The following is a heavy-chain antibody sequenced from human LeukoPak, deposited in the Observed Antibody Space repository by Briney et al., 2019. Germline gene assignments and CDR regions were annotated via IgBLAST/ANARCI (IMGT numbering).Heavy chain of an antibody. J-gene: IGHJ5*02. CDR1: GFTVSSNY. Sequence: GGSLRLSCAASGFTVSSNYMSWVRQAPGKGLEWVSAISGSGGSTYYADSVKGRFTISRDNSKNTLYLQMNSLRAEDTAVYYCAKDLSVTTTSWGQGTLVTVSS. CDR3: AKDLSVTTTS. D-gene: IGHD4-17*01. V-gene: IGHV3-23*01. CDR2: ISGSGGST.